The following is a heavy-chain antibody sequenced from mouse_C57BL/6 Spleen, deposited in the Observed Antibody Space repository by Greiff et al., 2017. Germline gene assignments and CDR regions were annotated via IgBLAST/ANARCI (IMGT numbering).Heavy chain of an antibody. D-gene: IGHD1-1*01. J-gene: IGHJ3*01. Sequence: VHLVESGAELVKPGASVKISCKASGYAFSSYWMNWVKQRPGKGLEWIGQIYPGDGDTNYNGKFKGKATLTADKSSSTAYMQLSSLTSEDSAVYFCARGDYGSSYGWFAYWGQGTLVTVSA. CDR1: GYAFSSYW. V-gene: IGHV1-80*01. CDR2: IYPGDGDT. CDR3: ARGDYGSSYGWFAY.